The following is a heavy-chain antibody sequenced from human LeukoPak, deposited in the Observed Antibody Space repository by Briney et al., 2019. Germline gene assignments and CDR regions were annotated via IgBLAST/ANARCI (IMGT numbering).Heavy chain of an antibody. J-gene: IGHJ6*02. Sequence: ASVRVSCKASGGTFSSYTISWVRQAPGQGLEWRGRIIRILGVANYAQKFHGILTITADKSTRTAYMELSSPRSEDTAVYYCARDTGDGYNYYYYLRMDVWGQGTTVTVSS. CDR3: ARDTGDGYNYYYYLRMDV. D-gene: IGHD5-24*01. CDR1: GGTFSSYT. CDR2: IIRILGVA. V-gene: IGHV1-69*04.